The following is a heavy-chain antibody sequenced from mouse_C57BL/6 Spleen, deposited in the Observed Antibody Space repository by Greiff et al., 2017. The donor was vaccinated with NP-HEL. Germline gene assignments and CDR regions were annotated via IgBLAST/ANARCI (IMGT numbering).Heavy chain of an antibody. J-gene: IGHJ1*03. Sequence: VQLQQPGAELVRPGSSVKLSCKASGYTFTSYWMHWVKQRPIQGLEWIGNIDPSDSETHYNQKFKDKATLTVDKSSSTAYMQLSSLTSEDSAVYYCARNYSKGGYFDVWGTGTTVTVSS. V-gene: IGHV1-52*01. CDR2: IDPSDSET. CDR3: ARNYSKGGYFDV. D-gene: IGHD2-5*01. CDR1: GYTFTSYW.